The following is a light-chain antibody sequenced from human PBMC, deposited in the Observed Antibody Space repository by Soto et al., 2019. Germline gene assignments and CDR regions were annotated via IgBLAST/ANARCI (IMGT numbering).Light chain of an antibody. CDR3: QHYGSSHPIT. CDR2: GAS. Sequence: DIWLTQYPGTLSLSPGERATLSCWASQSVRSTSLAWYQQKPCQAPRLLMYGASSRATGIPDKFSGGGSGTDFTLTISRLEPEDFAVYYCQHYGSSHPITFGQGTRLEIK. V-gene: IGKV3-20*01. J-gene: IGKJ5*01. CDR1: QSVRSTS.